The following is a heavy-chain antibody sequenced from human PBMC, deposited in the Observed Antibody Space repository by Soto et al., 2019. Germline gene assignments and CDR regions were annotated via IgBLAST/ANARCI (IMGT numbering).Heavy chain of an antibody. J-gene: IGHJ5*02. Sequence: EVQLVESGGGLVQPGGSLRLSCAASGFTFSNFWMHWVRQAPGKGLEWVSRASPDGTSTSYAGSVKGRFTISRGNAKNTLFMQMNSLRAEDTAVYYCTRHGSGDYFLFDPWGQGTLVTVSS. CDR2: ASPDGTST. CDR1: GFTFSNFW. CDR3: TRHGSGDYFLFDP. D-gene: IGHD4-17*01. V-gene: IGHV3-74*01.